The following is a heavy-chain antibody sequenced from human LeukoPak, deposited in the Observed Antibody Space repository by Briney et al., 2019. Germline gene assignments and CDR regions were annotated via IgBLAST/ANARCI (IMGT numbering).Heavy chain of an antibody. V-gene: IGHV4-38-2*01. CDR3: AGGELDY. D-gene: IGHD3-16*01. CDR2: IYHSGST. CDR1: GYSISSGHY. Sequence: PSETLSLTCAVSGYSISSGHYWGWIRQPPGKGLEWIGSIYHSGSTYYNPSLKSRVTISVDTSKNQFSLKLSSVTAADTAVYYCAGGELDYWGQGTLVTVSS. J-gene: IGHJ4*02.